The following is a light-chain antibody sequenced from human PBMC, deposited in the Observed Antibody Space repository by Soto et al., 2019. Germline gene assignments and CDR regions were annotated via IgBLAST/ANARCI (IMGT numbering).Light chain of an antibody. CDR3: CSYAGSSTYV. CDR1: SGDVGTYNL. J-gene: IGLJ1*01. CDR2: EGS. V-gene: IGLV2-23*01. Sequence: QSALTQPASVSGSPGQSITISCTGTSGDVGTYNLVSWYQHHPGKAPKLMIYEGSKRPSGVSNRFSGSKSGNTASLTISGLQAEDEADYYCCSYAGSSTYVFGTGTKVTVL.